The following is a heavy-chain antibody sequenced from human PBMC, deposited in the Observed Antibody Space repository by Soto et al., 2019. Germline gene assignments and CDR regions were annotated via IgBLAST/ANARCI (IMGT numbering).Heavy chain of an antibody. CDR2: ISYDGSNK. V-gene: IGHV3-30*03. Sequence: QVQLVESGGGVVQPGRSLRLSCAASGFTFRNYGLHWVRQAPGKGLEWVTFISYDGSNKYYADSVKGRFTISRDNSKNXXXXXXXXXXXXXXXXXXXXKVKXEYSSGWYXDYXXFWGQGTLVTV. D-gene: IGHD6-19*01. CDR1: GFTFRNYG. J-gene: IGHJ4*02. CDR3: XKVKXEYSSGWYXDYXXF.